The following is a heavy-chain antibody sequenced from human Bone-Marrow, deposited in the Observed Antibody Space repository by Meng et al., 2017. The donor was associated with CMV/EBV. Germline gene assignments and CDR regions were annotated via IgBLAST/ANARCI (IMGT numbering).Heavy chain of an antibody. CDR2: ISYDGSNK. D-gene: IGHD5-18*01. Sequence: GESLKISCAASGFTFSSYEMNWVRQAPGKGLEWVAVISYDGSNKYYADSVKGRFTISRDNSKNTLYLQMNSLRAEDTAVYYCARGGGYSYGYDYYYGMDVWGQGTTVTVSS. J-gene: IGHJ6*02. CDR3: ARGGGYSYGYDYYYGMDV. V-gene: IGHV3-30*04. CDR1: GFTFSSYE.